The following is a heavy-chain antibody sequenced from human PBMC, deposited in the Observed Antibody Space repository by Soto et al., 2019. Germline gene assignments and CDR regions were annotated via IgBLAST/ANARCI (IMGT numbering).Heavy chain of an antibody. CDR3: ARAIVVVVAARDDNWFDP. V-gene: IGHV1-69*13. Sequence: SVKVSCKASGGTFSSYAISWVRQAPGQGLEWMGGIIPIFGTANYAQKFQGRVTITADESTSTAYMELSSLRSEDTAVYYCARAIVVVVAARDDNWFDPWGQGTLVTVSS. CDR1: GGTFSSYA. CDR2: IIPIFGTA. J-gene: IGHJ5*02. D-gene: IGHD2-15*01.